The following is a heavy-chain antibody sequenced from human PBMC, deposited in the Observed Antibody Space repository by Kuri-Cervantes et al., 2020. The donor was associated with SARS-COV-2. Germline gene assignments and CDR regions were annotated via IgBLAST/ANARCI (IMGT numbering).Heavy chain of an antibody. CDR3: AREYCSGGSCSPFSYYYMDV. CDR2: IYYSGST. CDR1: GGSISSYY. D-gene: IGHD2-15*01. Sequence: SETLSLTCTVSGGSISSYYWSWIRQPAGKGLEWIGSIYYSGSTYYNPSLKSRVTISVDTSKNQFSLKLSSVTAADTALYYCAREYCSGGSCSPFSYYYMDVWGNGTTVTVSS. J-gene: IGHJ6*03. V-gene: IGHV4-59*05.